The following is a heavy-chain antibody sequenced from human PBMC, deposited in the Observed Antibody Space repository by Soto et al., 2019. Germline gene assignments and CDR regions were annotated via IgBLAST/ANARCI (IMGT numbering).Heavy chain of an antibody. CDR3: ARPTGGCSGGSCYYFDY. J-gene: IGHJ4*02. Sequence: QLQLQESGPGLVKPSETLSLTCTVSGGSISSSSYYWGWIRQPPGKGLEWIGSIYYSGSTYYNPSLKSRVTISGDTSKNQFSLKLSSVTAADTAVYYCARPTGGCSGGSCYYFDYWGQGTLVTVSS. CDR1: GGSISSSSYY. D-gene: IGHD2-15*01. V-gene: IGHV4-39*01. CDR2: IYYSGST.